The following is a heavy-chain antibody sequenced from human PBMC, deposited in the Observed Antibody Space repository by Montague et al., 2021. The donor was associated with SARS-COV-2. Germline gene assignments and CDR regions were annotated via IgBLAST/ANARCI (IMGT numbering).Heavy chain of an antibody. J-gene: IGHJ6*02. V-gene: IGHV4-34*01. D-gene: IGHD6-6*01. CDR3: ARSGWEQHVRARYYYYYGMDV. CDR2: ISHSGST. Sequence: SETLSLTCAVYGGSLSGYYWSWIRQPPGEGLEWIAEISHSGSTSYNPSLKSRVTISVDTSKNQFSLKLSSVTAADTAVYYCARSGWEQHVRARYYYYYGMDVWGQGTTVTVSS. CDR1: GGSLSGYY.